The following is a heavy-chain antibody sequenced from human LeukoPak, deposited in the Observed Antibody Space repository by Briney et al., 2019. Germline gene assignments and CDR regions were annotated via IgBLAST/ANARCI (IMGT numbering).Heavy chain of an antibody. CDR1: GFTFSSYS. CDR3: ARKTIETQVDY. CDR2: ISSSSSYI. V-gene: IGHV3-21*01. J-gene: IGHJ4*02. Sequence: GGSLRLSCAASGFTFSSYSMNWVRQAPGKGLEWVSSISSSSSYIYYADSVKGRFTISRDNAKNSLYLQMNSLRAEDTAVYYCARKTIETQVDYWGQGTLVTVSS.